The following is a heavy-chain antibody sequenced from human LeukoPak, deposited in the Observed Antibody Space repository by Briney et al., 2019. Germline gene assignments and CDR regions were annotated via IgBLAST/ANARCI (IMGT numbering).Heavy chain of an antibody. V-gene: IGHV3-9*01. CDR2: ISWNSGSI. CDR3: AKDKYYGSGSYPTSFDY. J-gene: IGHJ4*02. D-gene: IGHD3-10*01. CDR1: GFTFDDYA. Sequence: PGRSLRLSCAASGFTFDDYAMHWVRQAPGKGLEWVSGISWNSGSIGYADSVKGRFTISRDNAKNSLYLQMNSLRAEDTALYYCAKDKYYGSGSYPTSFDYWGQGTLVTVSS.